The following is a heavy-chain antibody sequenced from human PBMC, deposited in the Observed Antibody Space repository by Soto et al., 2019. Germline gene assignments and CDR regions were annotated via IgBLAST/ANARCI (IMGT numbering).Heavy chain of an antibody. D-gene: IGHD3-22*01. V-gene: IGHV3-30*18. CDR2: TSSDGSNK. J-gene: IGHJ4*02. Sequence: GGSLRLSCAASGFTFRSYGMHWVRQAPGKGLEWVAVTSSDGSNKYYADSVKGRFTISRDNSKNTLYPQMNSLRPEDTAVYYCAKDGILDSSGHYYYFDYWGQGTLVTVSS. CDR1: GFTFRSYG. CDR3: AKDGILDSSGHYYYFDY.